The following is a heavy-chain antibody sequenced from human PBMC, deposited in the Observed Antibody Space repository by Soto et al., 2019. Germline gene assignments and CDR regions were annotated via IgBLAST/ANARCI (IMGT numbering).Heavy chain of an antibody. J-gene: IGHJ6*02. D-gene: IGHD2-2*01. Sequence: PGGSLRLSCAASGFTFSSYGMHWVRQAPGKGLEWVAVIWYDGSNKYYADSVKGRFTISRDNSKNTLYLQMNSLRAEDTAVYYCARDTVVVPAAKGTGYYYGMDVWGQGTTVTVSS. CDR3: ARDTVVVPAAKGTGYYYGMDV. V-gene: IGHV3-33*01. CDR2: IWYDGSNK. CDR1: GFTFSSYG.